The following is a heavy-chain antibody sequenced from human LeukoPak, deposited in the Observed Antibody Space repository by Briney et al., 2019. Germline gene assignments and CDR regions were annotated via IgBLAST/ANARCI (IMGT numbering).Heavy chain of an antibody. V-gene: IGHV3-7*01. CDR2: INQDGSVK. CDR1: GFTFRNYW. Sequence: PGGSLRLSCAASGFTFRNYWMSWVRQAPGKGLEWVGNINQDGSVKFYVDSVKGRFTISRDNAKSSLYLQMNSLRAEDTAVYYCATIRDSSGVDWGQGNLVTVSS. J-gene: IGHJ4*02. D-gene: IGHD3-22*01. CDR3: ATIRDSSGVD.